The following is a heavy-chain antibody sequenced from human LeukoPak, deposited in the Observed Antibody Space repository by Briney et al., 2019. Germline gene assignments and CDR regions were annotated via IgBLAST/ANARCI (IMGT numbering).Heavy chain of an antibody. Sequence: ASVKVSCKASGYTFTGYYMHWVRQAPGQGLEWMGWINPNSGGTNYAQKFQGRVTMTRDTSISTAYMELSRLRSDDTAVYYCARVTMIDLKVPYYMDVWGKGTTVTVSS. V-gene: IGHV1-2*02. D-gene: IGHD3-22*01. CDR3: ARVTMIDLKVPYYMDV. CDR1: GYTFTGYY. J-gene: IGHJ6*03. CDR2: INPNSGGT.